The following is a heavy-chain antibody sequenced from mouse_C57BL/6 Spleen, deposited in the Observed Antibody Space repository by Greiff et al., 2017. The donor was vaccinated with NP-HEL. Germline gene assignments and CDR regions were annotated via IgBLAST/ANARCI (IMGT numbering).Heavy chain of an antibody. CDR3: ARSNPLITTVVATDWYFDV. Sequence: EVQLVESGGGLVQPGGSLKLSCAASGFTFSDYYMYWVRQTPEKRLEWVAYISNGGGSTYYPDTVKGRFTISRDNAKNTLYLQMSRLKSEDTAMYYCARSNPLITTVVATDWYFDVWGTGTTVTVSS. V-gene: IGHV5-12*01. J-gene: IGHJ1*03. CDR2: ISNGGGST. D-gene: IGHD1-1*01. CDR1: GFTFSDYY.